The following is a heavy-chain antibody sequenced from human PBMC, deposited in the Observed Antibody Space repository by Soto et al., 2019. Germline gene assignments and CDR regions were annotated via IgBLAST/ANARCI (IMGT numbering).Heavy chain of an antibody. V-gene: IGHV3-21*01. CDR2: ISSSSSYI. Sequence: EVQLVESGGGLVKPGGSLRLSCAASGFTFSSYSMNWVRQAPGKGLEWVSSISSSSSYIYYADSVKGRFTISRDNAKNSLYLQMNSLRAEDTAVYYCARDSVVVAAWVGYYYGMDVWGQGTTVTVSS. CDR1: GFTFSSYS. CDR3: ARDSVVVAAWVGYYYGMDV. J-gene: IGHJ6*02. D-gene: IGHD2-15*01.